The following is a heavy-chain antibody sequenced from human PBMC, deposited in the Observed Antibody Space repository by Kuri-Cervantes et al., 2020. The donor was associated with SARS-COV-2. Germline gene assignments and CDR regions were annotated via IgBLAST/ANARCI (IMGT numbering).Heavy chain of an antibody. J-gene: IGHJ4*02. CDR3: AKDLSGGGSYSWFDY. Sequence: GESLKISCAASGFTFDDFFAMHWVRQAPGKGLEWVAFIRYDGSNKYYADSVKGRFTISRDNSKNTLYLQMNSLRAEDTAVYYCAKDLSGGGSYSWFDYWGQGTLVTVSS. V-gene: IGHV3-30*02. D-gene: IGHD1-26*01. CDR2: IRYDGSNK. CDR1: GFTFDDFFA.